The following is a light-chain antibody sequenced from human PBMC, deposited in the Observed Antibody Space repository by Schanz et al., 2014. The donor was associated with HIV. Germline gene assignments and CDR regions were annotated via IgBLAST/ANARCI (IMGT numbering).Light chain of an antibody. CDR1: SSDLGGYSF. J-gene: IGLJ2*01. Sequence: QSALTQPASVSGSPGQSITISCTGTSSDLGGYSFVSWYQQHPDKAPQLIIYDVTSRPAGISSRFSGSQSGNTASLTISGLQSDDEADYFCCSFAGSNSLLFGGGTKLTVL. V-gene: IGLV2-23*02. CDR2: DVT. CDR3: CSFAGSNSLL.